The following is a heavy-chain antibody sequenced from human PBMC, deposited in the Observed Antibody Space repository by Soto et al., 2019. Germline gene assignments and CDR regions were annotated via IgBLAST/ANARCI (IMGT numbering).Heavy chain of an antibody. CDR2: IRGVAGST. V-gene: IGHV3-23*01. J-gene: IGHJ4*02. D-gene: IGHD6-19*01. CDR3: VKGGWLDY. Sequence: EVQLLESGGGLVQPGGSLRLSCAASGFTFSTFDMTWVRQAPGKGLEWVSLIRGVAGSTHYPDSVKGRFTISKDTSNNVLYLEMNSLRADDTAVYFCVKGGWLDYWGQGNMVTVSS. CDR1: GFTFSTFD.